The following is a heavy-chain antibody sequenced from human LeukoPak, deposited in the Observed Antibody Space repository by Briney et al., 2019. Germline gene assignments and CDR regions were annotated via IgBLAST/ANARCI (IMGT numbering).Heavy chain of an antibody. J-gene: IGHJ4*02. CDR1: GFTFSSYG. Sequence: PGGSLRLSCAASGFTFSSYGMHWVRQAPGKGLEWVAVIWYDGSNKYYADSVKGRFTISRDNSKNTLYLQMNSLRAEDTAVYYCARESGQQLGLHFDYWGQGTLVTVSS. V-gene: IGHV3-33*01. CDR2: IWYDGSNK. CDR3: ARESGQQLGLHFDY. D-gene: IGHD6-13*01.